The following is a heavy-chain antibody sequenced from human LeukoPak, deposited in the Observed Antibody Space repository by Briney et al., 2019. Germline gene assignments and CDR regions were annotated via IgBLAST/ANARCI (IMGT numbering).Heavy chain of an antibody. J-gene: IGHJ4*02. CDR1: GFTFSSYG. V-gene: IGHV3-33*06. CDR3: AKDSVDSSGYRFDY. Sequence: GGSLRLSCAASGFTFSSYGMHWVRQAPGKGLEWVAVIWYDGSNKYYADSVKGRFTISRDNSKNTLYLQMNSLRAEDTAVYYCAKDSVDSSGYRFDYWGQGTLVTVSS. CDR2: IWYDGSNK. D-gene: IGHD3-22*01.